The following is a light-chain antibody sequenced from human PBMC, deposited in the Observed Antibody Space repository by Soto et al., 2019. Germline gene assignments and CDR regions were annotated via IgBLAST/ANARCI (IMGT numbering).Light chain of an antibody. V-gene: IGKV1-39*01. J-gene: IGKJ4*01. CDR2: AAS. CDR3: QHGYSTPLT. CDR1: QSISSY. Sequence: DIQMTQSPSSLSASVGDRVTITCRACQSISSYLHWYQQKPGKAPNLLIYAASTLQSGVPSRFSGSGSGTDFTLTISSLQPEDFATYFCQHGYSTPLTFGRGTKVDIK.